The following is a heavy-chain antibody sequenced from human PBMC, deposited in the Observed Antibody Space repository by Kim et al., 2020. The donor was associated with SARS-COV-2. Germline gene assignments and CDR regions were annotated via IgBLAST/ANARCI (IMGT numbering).Heavy chain of an antibody. J-gene: IGHJ6*02. CDR1: GFNFSPYG. D-gene: IGHD1-26*01. CDR2: IWYDGKNK. CDR3: ASHSVWQYYYAMDV. Sequence: GGSLRISCAASGFNFSPYGMHWVRQAPGKGLEWVAVIWYDGKNKYYADSVKGRFTISRDKAKNTLYLQMNSLRAEDSAVYHCASHSVWQYYYAMDVWGQG. V-gene: IGHV3-33*01.